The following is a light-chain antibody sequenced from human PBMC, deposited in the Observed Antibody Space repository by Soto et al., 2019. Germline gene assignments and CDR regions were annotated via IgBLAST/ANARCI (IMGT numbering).Light chain of an antibody. Sequence: EIVLTQSPATLSLSPGERATLSCRASQSVNNWLAWYQQKPGQAPRLLISDASNRAAGIPARFSGSGSGPDFTLTISSLEPEDFAVYYCQHRGNWPSTVFGPGTKVDV. CDR2: DAS. J-gene: IGKJ3*01. CDR3: QHRGNWPSTV. CDR1: QSVNNW. V-gene: IGKV3-11*01.